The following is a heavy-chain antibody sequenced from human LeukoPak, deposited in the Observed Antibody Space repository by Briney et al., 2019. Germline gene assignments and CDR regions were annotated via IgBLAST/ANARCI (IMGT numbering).Heavy chain of an antibody. CDR2: INRGDGST. V-gene: IGHV3-23*01. D-gene: IGHD6-19*01. CDR3: AKGASSVAVAGTSYFDS. J-gene: IGHJ4*02. CDR1: GFTFSMYA. Sequence: GGSLRLSCGVSGFTFSMYAMNWVRQAPGKGLEWVSGINRGDGSTYYADSVKGRFTISRDNSKNTLYLKMNSLRGEDTAVYYCAKGASSVAVAGTSYFDSWGQGTLVTVSS.